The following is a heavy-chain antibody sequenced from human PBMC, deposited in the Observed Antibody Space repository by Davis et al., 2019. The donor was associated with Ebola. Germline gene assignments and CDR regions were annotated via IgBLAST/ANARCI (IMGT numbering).Heavy chain of an antibody. Sequence: GESLKISCAASGFTFSSYAMTWVCHAPGKGLEWVSAISGSGGSTYYADSVKGRFTISRDNSKNTLYLQMNSLRAEDTAVYYCARHDYGDSHFDYWGQGTMVTVSS. CDR2: ISGSGGST. V-gene: IGHV3-23*01. CDR1: GFTFSSYA. J-gene: IGHJ4*02. D-gene: IGHD4-17*01. CDR3: ARHDYGDSHFDY.